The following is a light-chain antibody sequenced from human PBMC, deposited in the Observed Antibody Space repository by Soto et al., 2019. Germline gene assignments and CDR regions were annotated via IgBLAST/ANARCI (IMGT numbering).Light chain of an antibody. CDR1: QSVLYSSNNKNY. CDR3: QQYYFTPRT. Sequence: DIVMTQSPDSLAVSLGERATINCKSSQSVLYSSNNKNYLAWYQQKPGQPPRLLIYWASTRESGVPDRFSGSGSGTDFTLTISGLQAEDVAVYDCQQYYFTPRTFGQGTKLEIK. J-gene: IGKJ2*01. V-gene: IGKV4-1*01. CDR2: WAS.